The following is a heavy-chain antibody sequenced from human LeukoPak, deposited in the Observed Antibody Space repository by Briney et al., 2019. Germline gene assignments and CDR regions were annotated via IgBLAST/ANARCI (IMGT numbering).Heavy chain of an antibody. V-gene: IGHV3-64*01. CDR1: GFTFSRYW. CDR2: ITINGGST. Sequence: GGSLRLSCAASGFTFSRYWMHWVRQAPGKGLEYVSGITINGGSTYYLNSVKGRFTVSRDNSKNTLFLQMGSLRAEDMAVYYCARAIYGDYASTDYYYYYGLDVWGQGTTVTVSS. J-gene: IGHJ6*02. CDR3: ARAIYGDYASTDYYYYYGLDV. D-gene: IGHD4-17*01.